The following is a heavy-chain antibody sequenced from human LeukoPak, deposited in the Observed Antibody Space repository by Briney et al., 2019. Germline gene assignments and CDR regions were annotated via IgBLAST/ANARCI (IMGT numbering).Heavy chain of an antibody. D-gene: IGHD3-3*01. J-gene: IGHJ6*03. CDR3: ARTYYDFWSGYMDV. V-gene: IGHV4-59*02. Sequence: SETLSLTCSVSGGSVSTYSWSWLRQPPGKGLEWMGYFYYSGSTSYNPSLKRRVTISVDTSKNQLSLKLSSVTAADTAVYYCARTYYDFWSGYMDVWGKGTTVTVSS. CDR2: FYYSGST. CDR1: GGSVSTYS.